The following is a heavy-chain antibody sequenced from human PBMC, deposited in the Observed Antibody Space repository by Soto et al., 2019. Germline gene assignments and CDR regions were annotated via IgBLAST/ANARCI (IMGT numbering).Heavy chain of an antibody. CDR2: ISTSGSTV. CDR3: VRYCSTTLCNGVATRTFDY. V-gene: IGHV3-48*03. J-gene: IGHJ4*02. CDR1: RFTFSTYE. D-gene: IGHD2-2*01. Sequence: PGWSLRLSCAASRFTFSTYEMDLVRQAPGEGLEWVSYISTSGSTVYYADSVKGRFTISRDNTRNSLYLQMNSLRDEDTALYYCVRYCSTTLCNGVATRTFDYWGQGTLVTVPX.